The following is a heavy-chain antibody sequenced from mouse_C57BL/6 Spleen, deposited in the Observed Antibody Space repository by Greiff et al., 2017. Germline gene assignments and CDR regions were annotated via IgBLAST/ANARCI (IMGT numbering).Heavy chain of an antibody. V-gene: IGHV1-52*01. CDR3: ARWESIYENYFDY. Sequence: QVHVKQPGAELVRPGSSVKLSCKASGYTFTSYWMHWVKQRPIQGLEWIGNIDPSDSETHYNQKFKDKATLTVDKSSSTAYMQLSSLTSEDSAVYYCARWESIYENYFDYWGQGTTLTVSS. CDR1: GYTFTSYW. CDR2: IDPSDSET. J-gene: IGHJ2*01. D-gene: IGHD2-3*01.